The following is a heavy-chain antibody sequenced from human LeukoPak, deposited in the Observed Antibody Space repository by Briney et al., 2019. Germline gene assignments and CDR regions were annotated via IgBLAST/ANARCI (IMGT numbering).Heavy chain of an antibody. CDR1: GYTFTGYY. CDR3: ARDFFTASYGSGSYYNPYYYGMDV. D-gene: IGHD3-10*01. V-gene: IGHV1-2*02. Sequence: GASVRVSCKASGYTFTGYYMHWVRQAPGQGLEWMGWINPNSGGTNYAQKFQGRVTTTRDTSISTDYMELSRLRSDDTAVYYCARDFFTASYGSGSYYNPYYYGMDVWGQGTTVTVSS. J-gene: IGHJ6*02. CDR2: INPNSGGT.